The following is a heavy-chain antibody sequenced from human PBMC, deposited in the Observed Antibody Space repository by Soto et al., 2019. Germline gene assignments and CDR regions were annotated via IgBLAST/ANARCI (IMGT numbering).Heavy chain of an antibody. V-gene: IGHV3-23*01. CDR1: GFDFSAYA. Sequence: EVQLLESGGGLVQPGGSLRLSCAASGFDFSAYAMSWVRQAPGKGLEWVSAITGRGDTTDYADSVKGRFTISRDNSKNTLYLQMNRLRAEDTAVYYCAKDLGAAGAFDYWGQGTRSPSP. J-gene: IGHJ4*02. CDR3: AKDLGAAGAFDY. D-gene: IGHD6-13*01. CDR2: ITGRGDTT.